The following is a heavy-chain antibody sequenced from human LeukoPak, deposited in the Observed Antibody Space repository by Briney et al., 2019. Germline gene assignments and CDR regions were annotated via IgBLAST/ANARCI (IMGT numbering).Heavy chain of an antibody. CDR2: IIPIFGTA. J-gene: IGHJ3*02. Sequence: SVKVSCTASGGTFSSYAISWVRQAPGQGLEWMGGIIPIFGTANYAQKFQGRVTITADESTSTAYMELSSLRSEDTAVYYCARGYCSSTSCFYTDAFDIWGQGTMVTVSS. D-gene: IGHD2-2*01. V-gene: IGHV1-69*13. CDR1: GGTFSSYA. CDR3: ARGYCSSTSCFYTDAFDI.